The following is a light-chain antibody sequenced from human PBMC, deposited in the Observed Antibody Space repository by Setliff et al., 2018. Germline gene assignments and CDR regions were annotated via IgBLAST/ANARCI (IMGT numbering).Light chain of an antibody. CDR2: EVI. J-gene: IGLJ1*01. V-gene: IGLV2-14*01. Sequence: SVLTQPASVSGSPGQSITISCTGTSSDIGGYKYVSWCQQHPGKAPKLMIYEVIKRPSGVSNRFSGSKSGNTASLTISGLQAEDEADYYCLSYTNSDAVVFGTGTKVTVL. CDR3: LSYTNSDAVV. CDR1: SSDIGGYKY.